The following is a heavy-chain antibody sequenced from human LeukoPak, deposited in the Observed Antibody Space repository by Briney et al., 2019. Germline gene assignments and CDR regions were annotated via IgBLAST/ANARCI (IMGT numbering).Heavy chain of an antibody. CDR3: ARGARIAVAGNFDY. D-gene: IGHD6-19*01. CDR1: GYTFTGYY. J-gene: IGHJ4*02. V-gene: IGHV1-2*02. Sequence: EASVKVSCKASGYTFTGYYMHWVRQAPGQGLEWMGWINPNSGGTNYAQKFQGRVTMTRDTSISTAYMELSGLRSDDTAVYYCARGARIAVAGNFDYWGQGTLVTVSS. CDR2: INPNSGGT.